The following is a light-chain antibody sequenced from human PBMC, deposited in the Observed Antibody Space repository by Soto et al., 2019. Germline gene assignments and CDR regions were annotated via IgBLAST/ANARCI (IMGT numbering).Light chain of an antibody. CDR2: AAS. J-gene: IGKJ2*01. Sequence: DIQMTQSPSSLSASVGDRVTITCRASQGIRNESGWDQQKPGKAPKRLIYAASSLQSGVPSRFSGSGSGAEFTLTISSLQPEDFATYYCLHHNTYPPYTFGEGTKLEIK. V-gene: IGKV1-17*01. CDR1: QGIRNE. CDR3: LHHNTYPPYT.